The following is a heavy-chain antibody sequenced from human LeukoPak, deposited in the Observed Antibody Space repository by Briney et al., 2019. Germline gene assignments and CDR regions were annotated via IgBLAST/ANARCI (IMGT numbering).Heavy chain of an antibody. CDR2: ITYTGGHT. J-gene: IGHJ4*02. Sequence: GGSLRLSCAASGFIFTDFAMSWVRQAPGKGLEWISDITYTGGHTYYADSVKGRFTISRDNSKNTLYLQMNSLRAEDTAVYYCAKGGYSYGLDYWGQGTLVTVSS. CDR3: AKGGYSYGLDY. V-gene: IGHV3-23*01. CDR1: GFIFTDFA. D-gene: IGHD5-18*01.